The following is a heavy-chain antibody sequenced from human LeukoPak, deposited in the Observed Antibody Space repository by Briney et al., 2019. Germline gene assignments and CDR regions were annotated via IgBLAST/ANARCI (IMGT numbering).Heavy chain of an antibody. CDR2: IKQDGSKK. V-gene: IGHV3-7*04. Sequence: GGSLRLSCAASGFTFSSYWMSWVRQAPGKGLEWVSDIKQDGSKKYYVDSVKGGFTISRDNAKSSLYLQMNSLRAEDTAVYYCARGSIAGLPEYYSMDVWGKGTTVTVSS. D-gene: IGHD6-6*01. J-gene: IGHJ6*03. CDR1: GFTFSSYW. CDR3: ARGSIAGLPEYYSMDV.